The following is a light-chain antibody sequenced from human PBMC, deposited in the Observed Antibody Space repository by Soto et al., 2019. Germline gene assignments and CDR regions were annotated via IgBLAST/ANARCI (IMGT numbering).Light chain of an antibody. V-gene: IGKV3-15*01. CDR1: QSVSSN. CDR3: HQYNNWPRT. Sequence: EIVMTQSPATLSVSPGERATLSCRASQSVSSNLAWYQQKPGQAPRVLIYGAFTRATGIPARFSGSWSGTEFTLTNSSLQSEDFADYYCHQYNNWPRTFGQGTKLEIK. J-gene: IGKJ1*01. CDR2: GAF.